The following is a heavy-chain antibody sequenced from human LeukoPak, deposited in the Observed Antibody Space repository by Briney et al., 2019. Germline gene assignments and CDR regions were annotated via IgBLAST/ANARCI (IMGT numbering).Heavy chain of an antibody. CDR2: ISSSGDAI. J-gene: IGHJ3*02. CDR3: ARRATGYLSGFDI. V-gene: IGHV3-48*03. D-gene: IGHD3-9*01. Sequence: GGSLRLSCAASGFTFSSYEMSWVRQAPGKGLEWVSYISSSGDAIYYADSVEGRFTISRDDAKNSLYLQMNSLRAEDTAVYYCARRATGYLSGFDIWGQGTMVTV. CDR1: GFTFSSYE.